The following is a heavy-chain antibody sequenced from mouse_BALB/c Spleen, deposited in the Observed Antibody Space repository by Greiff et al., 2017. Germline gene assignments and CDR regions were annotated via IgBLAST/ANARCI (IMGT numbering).Heavy chain of an antibody. CDR2: ILPGSGST. D-gene: IGHD1-1*01. J-gene: IGHJ2*01. CDR1: GYTFSSYW. V-gene: IGHV1-9*01. CDR3: ARGGLRYYFDY. Sequence: VQLVESGAELMKPGASVKISCKATGYTFSSYWIEWVKQRPGHGLEWIGEILPGSGSTNYNEKFKGKATFTADTSSNTAYMQLSSLTSEDSAVYYCARGGLRYYFDYWGQGTTLTVSS.